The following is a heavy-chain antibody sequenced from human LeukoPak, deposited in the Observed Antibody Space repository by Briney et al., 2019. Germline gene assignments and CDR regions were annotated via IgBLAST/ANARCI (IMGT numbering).Heavy chain of an antibody. Sequence: PVASVNVSCTASGGTFSSYAISWVRQAPGQGLEWMGGIIPIFGTANYAQKFQGRVTITADESTSTAYMELSSLRSEDTAVYYCAKSLTPTMIVVVTPYGALDIWGQGTMVTVSS. CDR2: IIPIFGTA. V-gene: IGHV1-69*13. J-gene: IGHJ3*02. CDR1: GGTFSSYA. D-gene: IGHD3-22*01. CDR3: AKSLTPTMIVVVTPYGALDI.